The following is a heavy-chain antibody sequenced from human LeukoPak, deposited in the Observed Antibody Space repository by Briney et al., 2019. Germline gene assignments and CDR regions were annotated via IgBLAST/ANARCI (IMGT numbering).Heavy chain of an antibody. CDR2: IIPIFGTA. Sequence: SVKVSCKPSVGTFSAYAIGSGREAPGQGLEWMGGIIPIFGTANYAQKFQGRVTITADESTTTAYMELSSLRSEDTAVHYCARPHYCGGDCYVSTLSCGEGTLVTVSS. J-gene: IGHJ4*02. D-gene: IGHD2-21*02. CDR1: VGTFSAYA. CDR3: ARPHYCGGDCYVSTLS. V-gene: IGHV1-69*13.